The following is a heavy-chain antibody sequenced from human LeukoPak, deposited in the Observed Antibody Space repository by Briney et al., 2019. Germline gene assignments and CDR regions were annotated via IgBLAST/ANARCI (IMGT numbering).Heavy chain of an antibody. V-gene: IGHV3-30-3*01. CDR2: ISHDGSNK. CDR1: GFTFSSYA. Sequence: GRSLRLSCAASGFTFSSYAMHWVRQAPGKGLEWVAVISHDGSNKYYADSVKGRFTISRDNSKNTLYLQINSLRAEDTAVYYCARVSPQKNIVVVPAADYYYGMDVWGQGTTVTVSS. J-gene: IGHJ6*02. CDR3: ARVSPQKNIVVVPAADYYYGMDV. D-gene: IGHD2-2*01.